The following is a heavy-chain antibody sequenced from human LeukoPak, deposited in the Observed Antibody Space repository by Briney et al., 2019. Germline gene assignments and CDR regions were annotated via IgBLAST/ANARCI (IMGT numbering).Heavy chain of an antibody. Sequence: ASVKVSCKASGYTFTGYYMHWVRQAPGQGLEWMGWINPNSGGTNYAQKFQGRVTMTRDTSISTAYMELSSLRSEDTAVYYCAARTYCSSTSCYLWGQGTLVTVSS. J-gene: IGHJ5*02. CDR2: INPNSGGT. CDR3: AARTYCSSTSCYL. V-gene: IGHV1-2*02. D-gene: IGHD2-2*01. CDR1: GYTFTGYY.